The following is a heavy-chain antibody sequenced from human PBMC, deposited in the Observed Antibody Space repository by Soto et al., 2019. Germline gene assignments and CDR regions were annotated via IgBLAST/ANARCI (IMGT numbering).Heavy chain of an antibody. J-gene: IGHJ6*02. CDR3: ARERTGDSYYYGMDV. CDR1: GYSISSGYY. V-gene: IGHV4-38-2*02. Sequence: SETLSLTCAVSGYSISSGYYWGWIRQPPGKGLEWIGSIYHSGSTYYNPSLKSRVTISVDTSKNQFSLELSSVTAADTAAYYCARERTGDSYYYGMDVWGQGTTVTVS. D-gene: IGHD7-27*01. CDR2: IYHSGST.